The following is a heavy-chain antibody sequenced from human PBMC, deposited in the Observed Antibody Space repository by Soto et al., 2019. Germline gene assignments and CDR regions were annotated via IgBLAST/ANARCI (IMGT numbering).Heavy chain of an antibody. CDR1: GFTFSSYW. V-gene: IGHV3-74*01. CDR2: INSDGSGT. J-gene: IGHJ4*02. Sequence: EVQLVESGGGLVQPGESLTLSCAASGFTFSSYWMHWVRQAPGKGLVWVSRINSDGSGTYHADSVKGRLTISRDNAKNTLYLQLNSLRVEDTAVYFCERGDGDRYDGHGYLGRHWGQGTLVTVSS. CDR3: ERGDGDRYDGHGYLGRH. D-gene: IGHD5-18*01.